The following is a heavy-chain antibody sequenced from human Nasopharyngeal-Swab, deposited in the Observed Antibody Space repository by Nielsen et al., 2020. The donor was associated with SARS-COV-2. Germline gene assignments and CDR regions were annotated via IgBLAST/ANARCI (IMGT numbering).Heavy chain of an antibody. CDR3: AKDRDSGDDSEEYYHYYGMDV. J-gene: IGHJ6*02. D-gene: IGHD5-12*01. V-gene: IGHV3-48*04. CDR2: ISSSGSTI. Sequence: GGSLRLSCAASGFTFSSYSMNWVRQAPGKGLEWVSYISSSGSTIYYADSVKGRFTISRDNAKNSLYLQMNSLRAEDTAVYYCAKDRDSGDDSEEYYHYYGMDVWGQGAPVTVSS. CDR1: GFTFSSYS.